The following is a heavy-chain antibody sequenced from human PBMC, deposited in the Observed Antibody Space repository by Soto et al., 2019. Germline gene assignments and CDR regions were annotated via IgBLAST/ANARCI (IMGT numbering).Heavy chain of an antibody. CDR3: ARGGGATWWSIHYYHYGMDV. V-gene: IGHV4-38-2*01. CDR1: GYSISSGYY. Sequence: SETLSLTCAVSGYSISSGYYWGWIRQPPGKGLEWIGSIYHSGSTYYNPSLKSRVTISVDTSKNQFSLKLSSVTAADTAVYYCARGGGATWWSIHYYHYGMDVWGQGTTVTVSS. CDR2: IYHSGST. D-gene: IGHD1-26*01. J-gene: IGHJ6*02.